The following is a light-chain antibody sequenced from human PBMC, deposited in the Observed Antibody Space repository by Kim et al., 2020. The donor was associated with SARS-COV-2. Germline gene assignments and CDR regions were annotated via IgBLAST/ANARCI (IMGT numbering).Light chain of an antibody. CDR3: QQRGNWPLT. CDR1: QSVSSY. Sequence: LSPGERATLSCRASQSVSSYLAWYQQKLGQAPRLLSYDASNRAAGTPARFSGSGSGTDFTLTISSLEPEDCAVYYCQQRGNWPLTFGQGTKVDIK. J-gene: IGKJ1*01. V-gene: IGKV3-11*01. CDR2: DAS.